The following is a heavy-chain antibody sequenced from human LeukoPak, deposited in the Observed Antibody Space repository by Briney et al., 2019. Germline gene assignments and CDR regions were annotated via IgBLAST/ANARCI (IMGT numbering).Heavy chain of an antibody. CDR1: GGSMNSYY. D-gene: IGHD4/OR15-4a*01. Sequence: SETLSLTCTVSGGSMNSYYWSWLRQPAGKGVEWIGRIYGSGNTLYNPSLKSRVTMSVDTSKKQFSLKLSSVTAADTAVYYCARDRNGNGATYFSYWGQGILVTVSS. CDR2: IYGSGNT. CDR3: ARDRNGNGATYFSY. V-gene: IGHV4-4*07. J-gene: IGHJ4*02.